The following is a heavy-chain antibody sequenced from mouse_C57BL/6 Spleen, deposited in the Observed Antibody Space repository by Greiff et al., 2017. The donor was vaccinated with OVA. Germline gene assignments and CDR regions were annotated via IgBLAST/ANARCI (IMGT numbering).Heavy chain of an antibody. V-gene: IGHV5-4*01. D-gene: IGHD1-1*01. CDR1: GFTFSSYA. CDR3: ARDTLLLRYNYYAMDY. J-gene: IGHJ4*01. Sequence: VKLMESGGGLVKPGGSLKLSCAASGFTFSSYAMSWVRQTPEKRLEWVATISDGGSYTYYPDNVKGRFTISRDNAKNNLYLQMSHLKSEDTAMYYCARDTLLLRYNYYAMDYWGQGTSVTVSS. CDR2: ISDGGSYT.